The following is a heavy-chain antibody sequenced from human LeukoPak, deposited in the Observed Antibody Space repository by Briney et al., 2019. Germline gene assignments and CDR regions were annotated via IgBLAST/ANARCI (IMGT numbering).Heavy chain of an antibody. CDR2: INPNSGGT. CDR3: ARERSRRDFDY. J-gene: IGHJ4*02. V-gene: IGHV1-2*02. D-gene: IGHD1-26*01. CDR1: GYTFTGYY. Sequence: ASVKVSCKASGYTFTGYYMHWVRQAPGQGLEWMGWINPNSGGTNYVQKFQGRVTMTRDTSISTAYMELSRLRSDDTAVYYCARERSRRDFDYWGQGTLVTVSS.